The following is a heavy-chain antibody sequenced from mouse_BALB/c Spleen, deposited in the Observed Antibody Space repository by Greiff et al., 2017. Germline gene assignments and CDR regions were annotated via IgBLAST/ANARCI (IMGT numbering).Heavy chain of an antibody. D-gene: IGHD1-1*01. Sequence: VQGVESGPGLVAPSQSLSITCTVSGFSLTSYGVHWVRQPPGKGLEWLGVIWAGGSTNYNSALMSRLSISKDNSKSQVFLKMNSLQTDDTAMYYCASLTTVVARGFAYWGQGTLVTVSA. CDR3: ASLTTVVARGFAY. CDR2: IWAGGST. V-gene: IGHV2-9*02. CDR1: GFSLTSYG. J-gene: IGHJ3*01.